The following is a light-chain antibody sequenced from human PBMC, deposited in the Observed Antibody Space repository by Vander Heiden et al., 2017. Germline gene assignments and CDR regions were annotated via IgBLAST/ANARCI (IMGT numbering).Light chain of an antibody. CDR2: GAS. J-gene: IGKJ2*01. CDR1: QSVSSY. CDR3: QQYNNLYT. Sequence: ELVMTQSPATLSVSPGERATLSCRASQSVSSYLAWYQQKPGQAPRLLIYGASTRATGIPARFSGSGSGTEFTLTISSLQSEDFAVYYCQQYNNLYTFGPGTKLEIK. V-gene: IGKV3-15*01.